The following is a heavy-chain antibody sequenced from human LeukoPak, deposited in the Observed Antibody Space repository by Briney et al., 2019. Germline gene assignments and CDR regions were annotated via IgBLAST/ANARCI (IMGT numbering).Heavy chain of an antibody. CDR3: ASAPRYNDYSNPFDY. D-gene: IGHD4-11*01. Sequence: ASVKVSCKASGGTFSSYTISWVRQAPGQGLEWMGRIIPIFGTANYAQKFQGRVTITADESTSTAYMELSSLRSEDTAVYYCASAPRYNDYSNPFDYWGQGTLVTVSS. CDR1: GGTFSSYT. CDR2: IIPIFGTA. J-gene: IGHJ4*02. V-gene: IGHV1-69*13.